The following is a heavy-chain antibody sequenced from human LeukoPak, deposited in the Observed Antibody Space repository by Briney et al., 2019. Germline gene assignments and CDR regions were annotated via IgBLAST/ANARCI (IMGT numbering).Heavy chain of an antibody. CDR3: ARVSSSWIGWFDP. CDR2: IIPILGIA. D-gene: IGHD6-13*01. V-gene: IGHV1-69*04. J-gene: IGHJ5*02. CDR1: GGTFSSYA. Sequence: SVKVSCKASGGTFSSYAISWLRQAPGQGLEWMGRIIPILGIANYAQKFQGRVTITADKSTSTAYMELSSLRSEDTAVYYCARVSSSWIGWFDPWGQGTLVTVSS.